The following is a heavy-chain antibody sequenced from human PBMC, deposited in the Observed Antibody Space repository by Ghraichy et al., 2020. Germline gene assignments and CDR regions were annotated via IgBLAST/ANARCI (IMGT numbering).Heavy chain of an antibody. D-gene: IGHD3-22*01. CDR2: IYYSGST. Sequence: SETLSLTCTVSGGSISSYYWSWIRQPPGKGLEWIGYIYYSGSTNYNPSLKSRVTISVDTSKNQFSLKLSSGTAADTAVYYCARDQNYDSSGYYYGMDVWGQGTTVTVSS. CDR1: GGSISSYY. V-gene: IGHV4-59*01. J-gene: IGHJ6*02. CDR3: ARDQNYDSSGYYYGMDV.